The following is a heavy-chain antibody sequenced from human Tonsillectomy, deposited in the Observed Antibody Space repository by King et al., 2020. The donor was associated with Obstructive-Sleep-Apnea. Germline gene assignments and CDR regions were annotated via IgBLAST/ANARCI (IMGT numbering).Heavy chain of an antibody. D-gene: IGHD6-6*01. Sequence: VQLVESGGGVVQPGRSLRLSCAASGVTLNSYGMHWVRQAPGGGLEWLGVISYWCRNKKYAAHVTGRFTISRDNSKNTLYLKRNSLRAEDTAMYYCAKNEASISAVSTDPIAWGQGTLVTVSS. CDR1: GVTLNSYG. CDR2: ISYWCRNK. CDR3: AKNEASISAVSTDPIA. J-gene: IGHJ5*02. V-gene: IGHV3-30*18.